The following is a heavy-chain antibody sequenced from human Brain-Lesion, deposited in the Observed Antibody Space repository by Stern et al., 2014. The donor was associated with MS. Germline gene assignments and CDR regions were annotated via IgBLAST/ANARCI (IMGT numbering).Heavy chain of an antibody. CDR2: ISYDGSDK. CDR3: ANSLGTYSRCGGDCYSRAGY. D-gene: IGHD2-21*02. Sequence: VQLVESGGGVVQPGRSLRLSCAASGFTFTNYGMHWVRQAPGKGLEWVAVISYDGSDKYYADSVKGRFTISRDNSKNTLYLQMNSLRGEDTAMYYCANSLGTYSRCGGDCYSRAGYWGQGTLVTVFS. CDR1: GFTFTNYG. V-gene: IGHV3-30*18. J-gene: IGHJ4*02.